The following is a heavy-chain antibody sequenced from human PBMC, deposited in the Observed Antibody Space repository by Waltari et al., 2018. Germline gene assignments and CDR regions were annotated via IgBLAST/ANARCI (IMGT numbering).Heavy chain of an antibody. Sequence: QVQLVESGGGVVQPGRSLRLSCAASGFTFNNFAMHWVRQAPGKWLELVALISFDGAKIYYTDSVRGRFTISRDNSKNTLYLQMESLKPEDTGVYYCARGGNVVVILAATLDYWGQGALVTVSS. CDR3: ARGGNVVVILAATLDY. J-gene: IGHJ4*02. CDR1: GFTFNNFA. V-gene: IGHV3-30-3*01. D-gene: IGHD2-15*01. CDR2: ISFDGAKI.